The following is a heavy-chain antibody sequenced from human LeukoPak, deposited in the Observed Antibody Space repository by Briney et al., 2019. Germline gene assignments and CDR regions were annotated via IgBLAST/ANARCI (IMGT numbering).Heavy chain of an antibody. J-gene: IGHJ4*02. D-gene: IGHD7-27*01. CDR1: GFTFSSYE. CDR3: ARDGDLAPGVPFDR. Sequence: PGGSLRLSCAASGFTFSSYEMNWVRQAPGKGLEWISYISSSGGTRYYADLVKGRHTHSRAKAKNSLYLQMGSLRAEDTAVYYCARDGDLAPGVPFDRGGQGTLVTVSS. CDR2: ISSSGGTR. V-gene: IGHV3-48*03.